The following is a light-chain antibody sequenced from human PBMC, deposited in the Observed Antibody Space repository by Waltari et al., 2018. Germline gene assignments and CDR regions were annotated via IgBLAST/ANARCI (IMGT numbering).Light chain of an antibody. CDR3: QVWDSDSDHWV. V-gene: IGLV3-21*02. Sequence: SYVLTQPPSVSVAPGQTATITCGGKNIGSKGVQWYQQKAGQAPVLVVYDDRDRPSGIPERVFGSNSGNTATLTISRVEAGDEADYYCQVWDSDSDHWVFGAGTKLTVL. J-gene: IGLJ3*02. CDR2: DDR. CDR1: NIGSKG.